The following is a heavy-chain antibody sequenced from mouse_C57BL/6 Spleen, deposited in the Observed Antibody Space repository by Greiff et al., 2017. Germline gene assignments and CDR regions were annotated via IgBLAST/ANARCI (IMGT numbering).Heavy chain of an antibody. Sequence: QVQLQQPGAELVRPGSSVKLSCKASGYTFTSYWMHWVKQRPIQGLEWIGNIDPSDSETHYNQKFKDKATLTVDKSSSTAYMQLSSLTSEDSAVDTWARDITTVVATHWYFDVWGTGTTVTVSS. D-gene: IGHD1-1*01. CDR3: ARDITTVVATHWYFDV. CDR1: GYTFTSYW. CDR2: IDPSDSET. V-gene: IGHV1-52*01. J-gene: IGHJ1*03.